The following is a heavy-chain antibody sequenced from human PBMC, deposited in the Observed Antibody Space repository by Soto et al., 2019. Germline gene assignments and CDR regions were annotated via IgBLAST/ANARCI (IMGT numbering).Heavy chain of an antibody. J-gene: IGHJ5*02. CDR1: GFTFSGYW. D-gene: IGHD3-10*01. CDR2: IKEDGSEK. CDR3: ARPLYGSGSVWFDP. V-gene: IGHV3-7*03. Sequence: GGSLRLSCSASGFTFSGYWMTWVRQAPGKGLEWVANIKEDGSEKYYVDSVKGRFTISRDNPENSLYLQMNSLRADDTAVYYCARPLYGSGSVWFDPWGQGTLVTVSS.